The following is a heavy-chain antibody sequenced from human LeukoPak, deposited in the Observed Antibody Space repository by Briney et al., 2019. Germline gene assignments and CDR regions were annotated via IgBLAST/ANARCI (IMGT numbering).Heavy chain of an antibody. Sequence: PSETLSLTCTVSGGSISSYYWSWIRQPAGKGLEWIGRIYTSGSTNYNPSLKSRVTMSVDTSKNQFSLNLSSVTAADTAVYYCATTPYDILTGSYWYLDLWGRGILVTVSS. J-gene: IGHJ2*01. D-gene: IGHD3-9*01. V-gene: IGHV4-4*07. CDR3: ATTPYDILTGSYWYLDL. CDR2: IYTSGST. CDR1: GGSISSYY.